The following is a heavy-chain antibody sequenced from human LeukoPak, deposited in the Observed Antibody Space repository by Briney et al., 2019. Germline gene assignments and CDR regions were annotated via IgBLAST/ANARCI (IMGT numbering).Heavy chain of an antibody. J-gene: IGHJ3*02. Sequence: GASVKVSCKASGGTFSSYAISWVRQAPGQGLEWMGRIIPILGIANYAQKFQGRVTITADKSTSTAYMELSSLRSEDTAVYYCARDSTHYSYASRGAFDIWGQGTMVTVSS. CDR2: IIPILGIA. CDR3: ARDSTHYSYASRGAFDI. CDR1: GGTFSSYA. D-gene: IGHD5-18*01. V-gene: IGHV1-69*04.